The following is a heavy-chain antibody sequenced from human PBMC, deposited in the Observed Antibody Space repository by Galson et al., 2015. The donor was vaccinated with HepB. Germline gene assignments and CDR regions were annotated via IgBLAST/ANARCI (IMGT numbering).Heavy chain of an antibody. J-gene: IGHJ6*02. CDR3: VKDWDGSTCPCMDV. D-gene: IGHD1-26*01. CDR1: GFTFRSHA. CDR2: ICGSGDDT. Sequence: SLRLSCAASGFTFRSHAMSWVRQAPGKGLEWVSSICGSGDDTYNADSVKGPFTISRDNSKDTVFLQMNSLRAEDSALYYCVKDWDGSTCPCMDVWGPGTTVTVSS. V-gene: IGHV3-23*01.